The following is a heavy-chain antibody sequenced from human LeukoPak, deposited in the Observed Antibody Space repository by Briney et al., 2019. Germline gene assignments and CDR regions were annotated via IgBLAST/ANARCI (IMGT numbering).Heavy chain of an antibody. CDR1: GGTFSSYA. CDR2: IIPIFGAA. D-gene: IGHD2-15*01. CDR3: ARGYCSGGSCYLDY. Sequence: SVKVSCKASGGTFSSYAISWVRQAPGQGLEWMGRIIPIFGAANYAQKFQGRVTITTDESTSTAYMELSSLRSEDTAVYYCARGYCSGGSCYLDYWGQGTLVTVSS. V-gene: IGHV1-69*05. J-gene: IGHJ4*02.